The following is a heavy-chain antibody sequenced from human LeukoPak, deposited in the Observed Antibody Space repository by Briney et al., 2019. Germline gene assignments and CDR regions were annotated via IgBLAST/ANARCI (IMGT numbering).Heavy chain of an antibody. CDR2: INHSGST. CDR1: GGSFSDYY. J-gene: IGHJ6*04. CDR3: ARRRGYSSTRHQYSSYGLDV. D-gene: IGHD6-13*01. V-gene: IGHV4-34*01. Sequence: PSETLSLTCAVNGGSFSDYYWSWIRQSPGKGLEWIGEINHSGSTNYSPSLKSRVTMSVDTTNHQFSLNLTSVTAADAALYYCARRRGYSSTRHQYSSYGLDVWGEGTTVTVSS.